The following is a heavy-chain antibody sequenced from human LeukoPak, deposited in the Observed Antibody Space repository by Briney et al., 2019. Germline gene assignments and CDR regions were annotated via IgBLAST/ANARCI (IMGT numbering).Heavy chain of an antibody. D-gene: IGHD6-19*01. CDR3: ARHEGVADGRDYYYYGLDV. CDR2: IYYSGST. J-gene: IGHJ6*02. CDR1: GGSISSYY. Sequence: SETLSLTCTVSGGSISSYYWSWIRQPPGKGLEWIGYIYYSGSTNYNPSLTSRVTISVDTSRNQFSLKLNSVTAADTAVYYCARHEGVADGRDYYYYGLDVWGQGTTVTVSS. V-gene: IGHV4-59*08.